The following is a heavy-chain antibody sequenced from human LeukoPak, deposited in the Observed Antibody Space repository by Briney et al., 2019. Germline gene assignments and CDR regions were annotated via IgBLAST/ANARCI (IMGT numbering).Heavy chain of an antibody. CDR3: ARSGSYAAAGDY. CDR2: IYYSGST. Sequence: SETLSLTCTVSGGCISSGDYYWSWIRQPPGKGLEWIGYIYYSGSTNYNPSLKSRVTISLDTSKNQFSLKLSSVTAADTAVYYCARSGSYAAAGDYWGQGTLVTVSS. J-gene: IGHJ4*02. CDR1: GGCISSGDYY. V-gene: IGHV4-61*08. D-gene: IGHD2-15*01.